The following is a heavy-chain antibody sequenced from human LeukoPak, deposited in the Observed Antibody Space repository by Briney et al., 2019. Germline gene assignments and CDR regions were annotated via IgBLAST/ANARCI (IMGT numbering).Heavy chain of an antibody. CDR2: ISGSGGST. J-gene: IGHJ6*02. D-gene: IGHD6-19*01. CDR3: AKPVDSGRRPSYGMDV. V-gene: IGHV3-23*01. CDR1: GFTFSSYA. Sequence: GGSLRLSCAASGFTFSSYAMHWVRQAPGKGLEWVSAISGSGGSTYYADSVKGRFTISRDNSKNTLYLQMNSLRAEDTAVYYCAKPVDSGRRPSYGMDVWGQGTTVTVSS.